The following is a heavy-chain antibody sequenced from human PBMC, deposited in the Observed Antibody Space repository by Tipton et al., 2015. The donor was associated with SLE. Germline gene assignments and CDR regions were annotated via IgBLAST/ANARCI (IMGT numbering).Heavy chain of an antibody. CDR3: ARGSHGGGYGLVLDDPYDL. V-gene: IGHV4-61*01. D-gene: IGHD5-18*01. CDR1: GGSISSGSYY. CDR2: IHYSGST. J-gene: IGHJ3*01. Sequence: TLSLTCTVSGGSISSGSYYWSWIRQPPGKGLEWIGYIHYSGSTNYNPSLKSRVTISVDTSKNQFSLRLNSVTAADTAKYYCARGSHGGGYGLVLDDPYDLWGQGTVVTVSS.